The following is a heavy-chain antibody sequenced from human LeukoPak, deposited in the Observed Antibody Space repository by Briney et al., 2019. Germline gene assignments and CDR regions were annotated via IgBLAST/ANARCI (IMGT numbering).Heavy chain of an antibody. V-gene: IGHV4-34*01. CDR2: INHSGST. CDR1: GGSFSVYY. CDR3: ARSVYSSRWYVAVWYYFDY. J-gene: IGHJ4*02. D-gene: IGHD6-13*01. Sequence: PSETLSLTCAVYGGSFSVYYWSWIRQPPGKGLEWIGEINHSGSTNYNPSLKSRVTISVDTSKNQFSLKMSSVTAAHTAVYYCARSVYSSRWYVAVWYYFDYWGQGTLVTVSS.